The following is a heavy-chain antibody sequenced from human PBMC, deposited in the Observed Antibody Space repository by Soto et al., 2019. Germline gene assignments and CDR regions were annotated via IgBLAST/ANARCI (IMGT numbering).Heavy chain of an antibody. CDR3: ARDEGPSRITTFRMVTINREYYGMDV. V-gene: IGHV3-33*01. CDR1: GFTFNNYG. D-gene: IGHD3-3*01. J-gene: IGHJ6*02. Sequence: QVQLVESGGGVVQPGRSLRLSCAASGFTFNNYGMHWVRQVPGKGLEWVAVIWYDGSNKDYADSVKGRFTISRDNSKNTLYLQMNSLRAEDTAVYFCARDEGPSRITTFRMVTINREYYGMDVWGQGTTVTVSS. CDR2: IWYDGSNK.